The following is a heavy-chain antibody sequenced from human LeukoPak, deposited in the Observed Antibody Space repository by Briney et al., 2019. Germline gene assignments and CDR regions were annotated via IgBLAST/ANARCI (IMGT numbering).Heavy chain of an antibody. V-gene: IGHV4-59*08. J-gene: IGHJ5*02. Sequence: SETLSLACSVSGDSISTYYWSWIRQPPGKTLEGIGSIYHSGSTYYNPSLKSRVTISVDTSKNQFSLKLSSVTAADTAVYYCARHWTTAVDPWGQGTLVTVSS. CDR3: ARHWTTAVDP. D-gene: IGHD4-17*01. CDR2: IYHSGST. CDR1: GDSISTYY.